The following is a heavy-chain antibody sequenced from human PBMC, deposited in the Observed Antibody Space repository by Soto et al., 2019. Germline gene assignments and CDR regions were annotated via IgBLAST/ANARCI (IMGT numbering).Heavy chain of an antibody. CDR3: ARVLVYYGSGSGLGY. D-gene: IGHD3-10*01. CDR1: GYTFTSYY. CDR2: INPSGGST. J-gene: IGHJ4*02. V-gene: IGHV1-46*01. Sequence: QVQLVQSGAEVKKPGASVKVSCKASGYTFTSYYMHWVRQAPGQGLEWMGIINPSGGSTSYAQKFQGRVTMTRDTSTSTVYMELSSLRSEDTAVYYCARVLVYYGSGSGLGYWGQGTLVTVSS.